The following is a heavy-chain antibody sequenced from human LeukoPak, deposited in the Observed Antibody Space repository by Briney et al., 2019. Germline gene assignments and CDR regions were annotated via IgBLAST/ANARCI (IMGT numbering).Heavy chain of an antibody. CDR3: AREALWFGELLPTPGAFDI. CDR2: INHSGST. D-gene: IGHD3-10*01. CDR1: GGSFSGYY. Sequence: SETLSLTCAVYGGSFSGYYWSWIRQPPGKGLEWIGEINHSGSTNYNPSLKSRATISVDTSKNQFSLKLSSATAADTAVYYCAREALWFGELLPTPGAFDIWGQGTMVTVSS. J-gene: IGHJ3*02. V-gene: IGHV4-34*01.